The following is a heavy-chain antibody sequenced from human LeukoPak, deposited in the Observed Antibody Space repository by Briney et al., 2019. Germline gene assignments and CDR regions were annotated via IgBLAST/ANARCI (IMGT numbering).Heavy chain of an antibody. D-gene: IGHD5-18*01. CDR3: ARGEKDSYVYNDDYLDV. Sequence: GGSLRVSCAASGFTFDDYGMIWVREAPGKGLEYVSDINWNGGSAYYADSVKGRFTISRDNPKNSLYLQMNSLKGTDTDLYFCARGEKDSYVYNDDYLDVWGKGTTVTVSS. CDR2: INWNGGSA. J-gene: IGHJ6*03. CDR1: GFTFDDYG. V-gene: IGHV3-20*04.